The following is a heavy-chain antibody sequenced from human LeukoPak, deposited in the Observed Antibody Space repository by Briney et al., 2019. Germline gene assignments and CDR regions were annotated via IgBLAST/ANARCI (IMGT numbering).Heavy chain of an antibody. CDR3: ARCGDYGDAYNWFDP. CDR1: GGSFSGYY. Sequence: SETLSLTCAVYGGSFSGYYWSWIRQPPGKGLEWIGSIYHRGTTYHNPSLKSRVTISLDTSRNEFSLKLISVTAADTAVYYCARCGDYGDAYNWFDPWGQGTLVTVSS. V-gene: IGHV4-34*01. CDR2: IYHRGTT. J-gene: IGHJ5*02. D-gene: IGHD4-17*01.